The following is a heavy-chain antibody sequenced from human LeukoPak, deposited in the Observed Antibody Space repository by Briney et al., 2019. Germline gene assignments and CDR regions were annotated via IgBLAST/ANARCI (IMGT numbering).Heavy chain of an antibody. D-gene: IGHD2-8*01. CDR1: GFTFSSYA. V-gene: IGHV3-23*01. CDR2: ISGSGGST. Sequence: GGSLRLSCAASGFTFSSYAMSWVRQAPGKGLEWFSAISGSGGSTYYADSVKGRFTISRDNSKNTLYLQMNSLRAEDTAVYYCARGHGPPTDCTNGVCYTRGYFDYWGQGTLVTVSS. CDR3: ARGHGPPTDCTNGVCYTRGYFDY. J-gene: IGHJ4*02.